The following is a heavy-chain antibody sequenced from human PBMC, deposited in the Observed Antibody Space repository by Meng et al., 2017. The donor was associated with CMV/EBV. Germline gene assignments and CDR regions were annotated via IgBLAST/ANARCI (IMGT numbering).Heavy chain of an antibody. D-gene: IGHD2-21*01. CDR1: GFSFTDNC. CDR2: IRNKDNSYNT. CDR3: ARVWRGRWFAP. V-gene: IGHV3-72*01. J-gene: IGHJ5*02. Sequence: CAAYGFSFTDNCMGWVRLAPGKGLGWVGRIRNKDNSYNTEYAASMKGRFTISRDDSKNSVYLQMNSLKTEDTAVYYCARVWRGRWFAPWGQGTLVTVSS.